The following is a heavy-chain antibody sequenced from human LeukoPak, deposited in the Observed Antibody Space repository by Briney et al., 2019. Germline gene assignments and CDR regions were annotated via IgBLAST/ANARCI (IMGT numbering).Heavy chain of an antibody. D-gene: IGHD3-10*01. CDR3: TARLLWFGEFLY. CDR1: GFTFSDYY. CDR2: ISSSGSTI. V-gene: IGHV3-11*01. J-gene: IGHJ4*02. Sequence: GGSLRLSCSASGFTFSDYYMSWIRQAPGKGLEWVSYISSSGSTIYYADSVKGRFTISRDNAKNSLYLQMNSLRAEDTAVYYCTARLLWFGEFLYWGQGALVTVSS.